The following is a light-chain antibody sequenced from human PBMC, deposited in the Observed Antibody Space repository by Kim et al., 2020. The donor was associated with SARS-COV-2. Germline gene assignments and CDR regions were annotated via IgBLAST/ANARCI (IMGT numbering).Light chain of an antibody. CDR1: TGAVTSAHY. CDR2: STN. J-gene: IGLJ3*02. CDR3: LLHYGATQL. Sequence: QAVVTQEPSLTVSPGGTVTLTCASSTGAVTSAHYPNWFQQKHGQTPRPLIYSTNNKHSWTRARFSASLLGGRAALTLSAVQPEDEAIYYCLLHYGATQLFGAGTKLTVL. V-gene: IGLV7-43*01.